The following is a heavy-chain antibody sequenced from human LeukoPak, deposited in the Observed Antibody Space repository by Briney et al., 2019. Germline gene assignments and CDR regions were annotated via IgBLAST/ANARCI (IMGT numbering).Heavy chain of an antibody. CDR2: ISPNNGDT. J-gene: IGHJ4*02. Sequence: ASVKVSCKASGYTFTGYYMHWVRQAPGQGPEWMGWISPNNGDTRYSQKFQGRDTMTTDTSISTAYMELSGLTSDDTAVYYCAAPGYKYGYVLDHWGQGTLVTVSS. V-gene: IGHV1-2*02. CDR1: GYTFTGYY. CDR3: AAPGYKYGYVLDH. D-gene: IGHD5-18*01.